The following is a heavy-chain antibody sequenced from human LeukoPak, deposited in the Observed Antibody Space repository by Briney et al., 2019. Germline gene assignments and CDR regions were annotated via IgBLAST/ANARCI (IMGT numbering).Heavy chain of an antibody. Sequence: SETLSLTCAVYGGSFSVYYWSWIRQPPGKGLEWIGEINQSGSTNYNPTLKSRVTISVDTSKNQFSLKLSSVTAADTAVYYCASTKTDDFWSGYRTPYYFDYWGQGTPVTVSS. V-gene: IGHV4-34*01. CDR1: GGSFSVYY. CDR2: INQSGST. D-gene: IGHD3-3*01. CDR3: ASTKTDDFWSGYRTPYYFDY. J-gene: IGHJ4*02.